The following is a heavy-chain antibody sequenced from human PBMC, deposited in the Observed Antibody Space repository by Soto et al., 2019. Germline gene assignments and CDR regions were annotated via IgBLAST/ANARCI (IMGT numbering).Heavy chain of an antibody. D-gene: IGHD3-3*01. CDR3: ARIHSDEQSDFWSGYYPYFDY. CDR2: IFSNDEK. V-gene: IGHV2-26*01. Sequence: SGPTLVNPTETLTLTCTVSGFSLSNARMGVSWIRQPPGNALEWLAHIFSNDEKSYSTSLKSRLTISKDTSKSQVVLTMTNMDPVDTATYYCARIHSDEQSDFWSGYYPYFDYWGQGTLVTVSS. J-gene: IGHJ4*02. CDR1: GFSLSNARMG.